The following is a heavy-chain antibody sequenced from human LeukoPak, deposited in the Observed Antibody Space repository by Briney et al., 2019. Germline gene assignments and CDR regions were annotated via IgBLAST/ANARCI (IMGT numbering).Heavy chain of an antibody. CDR3: ARDRVVYYDSSGRPGSDYGMDV. CDR1: GFSFNDYT. V-gene: IGHV3-21*01. Sequence: GGSLRLSCAASGFSFNDYTMNWVRQAPGKGLEWVSSISSSSSYIYYADSVKGRFTISRDNAKNSLYLQMNSLRAEDTAVYYCARDRVVYYDSSGRPGSDYGMDVWGQGTTVTVSS. J-gene: IGHJ6*02. D-gene: IGHD3-22*01. CDR2: ISSSSSYI.